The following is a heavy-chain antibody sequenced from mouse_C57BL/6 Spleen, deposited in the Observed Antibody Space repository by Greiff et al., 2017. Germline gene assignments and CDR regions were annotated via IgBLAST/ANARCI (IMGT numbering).Heavy chain of an antibody. V-gene: IGHV1-61*01. CDR3: ARSPHDGYSSAY. CDR1: GYTFTSYW. J-gene: IGHJ3*01. D-gene: IGHD2-3*01. CDR2: IYPSDSET. Sequence: VQLQQPGAELVRPGSSVKLSCKASGYTFTSYWMDWVKQRPGQGLEWIGNIYPSDSETHYNQKFKDKATLTVDKSSSTAYMQLSSLTSEDSAVYYCARSPHDGYSSAYWGQGTLVTVAA.